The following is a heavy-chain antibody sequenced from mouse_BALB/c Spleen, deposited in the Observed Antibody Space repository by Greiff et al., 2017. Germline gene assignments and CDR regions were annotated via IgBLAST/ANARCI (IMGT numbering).Heavy chain of an antibody. CDR1: GFTFSSFG. CDR2: ISSGSSTI. V-gene: IGHV5-17*02. J-gene: IGHJ2*01. CDR3: ARSGSGPFDY. D-gene: IGHD1-1*02. Sequence: RVESGGGLVQPGGSRKLSCAASGFTFSSFGMHWVRQAPEKGLEWVAYISSGSSTIYYADTVKGRFTISRDNPKNTLFLQMTSLRSEDTAMYYCARSGSGPFDYWGQGTTLTVSS.